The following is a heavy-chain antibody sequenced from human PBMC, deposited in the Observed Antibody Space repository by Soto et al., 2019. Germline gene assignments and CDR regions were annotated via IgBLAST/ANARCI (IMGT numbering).Heavy chain of an antibody. CDR2: ITSGDNT. V-gene: IGHV3-23*01. CDR3: AKGGTLEYTNPTTLVRGAIRYCFDH. CDR1: GFTLRNYA. J-gene: IGHJ4*02. Sequence: GGSLRLSCAASGFTLRNYAMSWVRQAPGRGLEWVSSITSGDNTYYADSVKGRFTISGDNSKNTLHLQMNTLRAEDTAVYFCAKGGTLEYTNPTTLVRGAIRYCFDHWGQGTLVTVSS. D-gene: IGHD3-10*01.